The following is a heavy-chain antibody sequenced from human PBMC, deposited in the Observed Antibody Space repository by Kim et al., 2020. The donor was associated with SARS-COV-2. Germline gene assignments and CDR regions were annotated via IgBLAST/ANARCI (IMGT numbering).Heavy chain of an antibody. CDR3: ARSLRGSGSYYFDY. D-gene: IGHD3-10*01. Sequence: PSLKSRVTISVDTSKNQFSLKLSSVTAADTAVYYCARSLRGSGSYYFDYWGQGTLVTVSS. J-gene: IGHJ4*02. V-gene: IGHV4-34*01.